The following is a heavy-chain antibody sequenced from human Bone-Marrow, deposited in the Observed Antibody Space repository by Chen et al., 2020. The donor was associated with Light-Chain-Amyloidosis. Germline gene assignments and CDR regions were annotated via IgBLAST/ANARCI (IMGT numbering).Heavy chain of an antibody. D-gene: IGHD3-10*01. CDR3: ARKLGGPFWY. CDR1: GRSISGHY. Sequence: QVQLQQWGAGLLKPSETLSLTCAVYGRSISGHYWSWIRQPPGKGLEWIGEINHSVSTNYNPSLKSRVTISVDTSKNQFSLKLSSVTAADTAVYYCARKLGGPFWYWGQGTPLTVSS. V-gene: IGHV4-34*01. CDR2: INHSVST. J-gene: IGHJ4*02.